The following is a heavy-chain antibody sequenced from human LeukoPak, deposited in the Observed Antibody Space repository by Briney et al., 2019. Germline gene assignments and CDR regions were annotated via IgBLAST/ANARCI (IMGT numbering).Heavy chain of an antibody. J-gene: IGHJ4*02. CDR1: GFTFSSYW. CDR3: ARVSSSSWWALDY. D-gene: IGHD6-13*01. Sequence: GGSLRLSCAASGFTFSSYWMHWVRQAPGKGLVWVSRINAVGSSTSYADSVKGRFTISRDNAKNTLYLQMNSLRAEDTAVCYCARVSSSSWWALDYWGQGTLVTVSS. CDR2: INAVGSST. V-gene: IGHV3-74*01.